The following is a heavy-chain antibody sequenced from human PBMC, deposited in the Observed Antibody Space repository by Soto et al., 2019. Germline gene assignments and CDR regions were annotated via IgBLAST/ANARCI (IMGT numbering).Heavy chain of an antibody. D-gene: IGHD4-17*01. CDR1: GGSISSSSYY. J-gene: IGHJ5*02. CDR3: ARHSPTVTTVWFDP. Sequence: SETMCLTCTVSGGSISSSSYYWGWIRQPPGKGLEWIGSIYYSGSTYYNPSLKSRVTISVDTSKNQFSLKLSSVTAADTAVYYCARHSPTVTTVWFDPWGQGTLVTVSS. V-gene: IGHV4-39*01. CDR2: IYYSGST.